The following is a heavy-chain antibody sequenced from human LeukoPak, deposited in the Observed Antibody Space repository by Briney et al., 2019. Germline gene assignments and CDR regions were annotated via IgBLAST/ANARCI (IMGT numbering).Heavy chain of an antibody. V-gene: IGHV1-69*05. J-gene: IGHJ4*02. Sequence: SVKVSCKASGGTFSSYAISWVRQAPGQGLEWMGRIIPIFGTANYAQKFQGSVTITTDESTSTAYMELSSLRSEDTAVYYCAGRRDSYGRDPKPFDYWGQGTLVTVSS. CDR1: GGTFSSYA. D-gene: IGHD5-18*01. CDR3: AGRRDSYGRDPKPFDY. CDR2: IIPIFGTA.